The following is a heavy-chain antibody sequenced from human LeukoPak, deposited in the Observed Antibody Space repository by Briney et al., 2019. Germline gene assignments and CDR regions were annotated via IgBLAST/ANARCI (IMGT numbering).Heavy chain of an antibody. CDR1: GFTLSSYG. D-gene: IGHD5-24*01. CDR3: ARGYGDGYNLDY. Sequence: GGSLRLSCAASGFTLSSYGMHWVRQAPGKGLEWVAVIWYDGTKEYDADSVKGRFTISRDNSKNTLYLQMNSLTAEDTAVYYCARGYGDGYNLDYWGQGTLVTVSS. J-gene: IGHJ4*02. V-gene: IGHV3-33*01. CDR2: IWYDGTKE.